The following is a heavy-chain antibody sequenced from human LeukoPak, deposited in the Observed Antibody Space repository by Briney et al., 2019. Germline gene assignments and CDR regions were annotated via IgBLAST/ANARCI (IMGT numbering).Heavy chain of an antibody. CDR2: ISSSSGYI. CDR3: ARFKVSDYYYYGMDV. Sequence: GGSLRLSCAASGFTFSSYSMNWVRQAPGKGLEWVSSISSSSGYIYYADSVKGRFTISRDNAKNSLYLQMNSLRAEDTAVYYCARFKVSDYYYYGMDVWGKGTTVTVSP. V-gene: IGHV3-21*01. CDR1: GFTFSSYS. J-gene: IGHJ6*04. D-gene: IGHD1-26*01.